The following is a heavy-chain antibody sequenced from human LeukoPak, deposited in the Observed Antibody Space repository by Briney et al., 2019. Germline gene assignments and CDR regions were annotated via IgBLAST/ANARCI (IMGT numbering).Heavy chain of an antibody. CDR2: INTDTGNP. J-gene: IGHJ6*03. Sequence: ASVKVSCKASGYSFTSHAMNWVRQAPGQGLEWMGWINTDTGNPTYAQGFSGRFVFSLDTSVSTAYLQISSLKSEDTAVYYCARDHQGWLEGYFYYMDVWGEGTTVTVSS. V-gene: IGHV7-4-1*02. D-gene: IGHD6-19*01. CDR3: ARDHQGWLEGYFYYMDV. CDR1: GYSFTSHA.